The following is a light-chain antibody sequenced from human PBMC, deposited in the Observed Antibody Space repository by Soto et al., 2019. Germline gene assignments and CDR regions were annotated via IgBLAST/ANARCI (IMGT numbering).Light chain of an antibody. Sequence: DIQMTQSPSTLSASVGDRVTITCRASQSISSWLAWYQQKPGKAPKLLIYDASSLESGVPSRFSGSGSGTEFTLTISSLHPDDFATYNCQQDNSYPSTFGQGTKLEIK. CDR1: QSISSW. J-gene: IGKJ2*01. V-gene: IGKV1-5*01. CDR2: DAS. CDR3: QQDNSYPST.